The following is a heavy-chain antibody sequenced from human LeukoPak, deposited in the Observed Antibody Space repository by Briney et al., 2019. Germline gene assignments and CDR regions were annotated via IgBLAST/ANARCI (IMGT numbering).Heavy chain of an antibody. Sequence: PGGSLRLSCAASGFTFSSYAMSWVRQAPGKGLEWVSAISGSGGSTYYADSVKGRFTISRDNSKNTLYLQMNSLRAEDTAVYYCAKDRAYSSSSPGFDYWGQGTLVTVSS. J-gene: IGHJ4*02. CDR1: GFTFSSYA. CDR3: AKDRAYSSSSPGFDY. D-gene: IGHD6-13*01. CDR2: ISGSGGST. V-gene: IGHV3-23*01.